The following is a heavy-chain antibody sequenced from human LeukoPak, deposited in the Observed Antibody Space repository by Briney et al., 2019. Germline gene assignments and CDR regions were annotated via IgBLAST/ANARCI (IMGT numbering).Heavy chain of an antibody. V-gene: IGHV1-18*01. CDR1: GYTFTNYG. Sequence: GGSVKVSCKTSGYTFTNYGISWVRQAPGLGLEWMGWISAYNGNTNYAQKVQGRVTMTTDTSTSTAYMELRSLRFDDTAVYYCARDQSVRLLQTSSTYFKHVFAIWGQGSMVTVSS. CDR3: ARDQSVRLLQTSSTYFKHVFAI. CDR2: ISAYNGNT. J-gene: IGHJ3*02. D-gene: IGHD6-13*01.